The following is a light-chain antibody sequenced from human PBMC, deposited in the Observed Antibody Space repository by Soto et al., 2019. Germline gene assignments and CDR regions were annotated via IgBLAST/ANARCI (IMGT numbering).Light chain of an antibody. CDR2: DVA. CDR3: CSYGGGRTPLG. CDR1: RSDVGGYKY. V-gene: IGLV2-11*01. Sequence: QSVLTQPRSVSGSPGQSVTISCTGSRSDVGGYKYVSWYQKFPGKAPKLIIYDVAKRPSGVPCRFSGSKSGNTASLTISGLQAEDEGDYYCCSYGGGRTPLGFGGGTKVTVL. J-gene: IGLJ2*01.